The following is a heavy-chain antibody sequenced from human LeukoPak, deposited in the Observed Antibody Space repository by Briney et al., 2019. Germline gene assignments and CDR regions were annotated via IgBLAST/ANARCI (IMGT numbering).Heavy chain of an antibody. J-gene: IGHJ4*02. CDR2: VSGSGVST. CDR3: AKHSSWHSSLDY. V-gene: IGHV3-23*01. D-gene: IGHD6-13*01. Sequence: GGSLRLSCAASGFTFSNYAMSWVRQAPGKGLEWVSAVSGSGVSTYFADSVKGRFTISRDSSKNTLSLQMNSLRVEDTAVYYCAKHSSWHSSLDYWGQGTLVTVSS. CDR1: GFTFSNYA.